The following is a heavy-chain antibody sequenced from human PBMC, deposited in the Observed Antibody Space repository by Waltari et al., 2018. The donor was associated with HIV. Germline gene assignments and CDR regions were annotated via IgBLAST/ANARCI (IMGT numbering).Heavy chain of an antibody. CDR2: INQSGNV. CDR1: GASFRDYY. V-gene: IGHV4-34*02. Sequence: QVQLQQSGAGLLKPSETLSLTCDVYGASFRDYYWSWVRQAPGKGLEWIGEINQSGNVNYSPSLKSRVTISEDASKNYFSLKLNSVTAADTATYFCTRGGSGSYRTALSIWGQGTLVIVSS. D-gene: IGHD3-10*01. J-gene: IGHJ4*02. CDR3: TRGGSGSYRTALSI.